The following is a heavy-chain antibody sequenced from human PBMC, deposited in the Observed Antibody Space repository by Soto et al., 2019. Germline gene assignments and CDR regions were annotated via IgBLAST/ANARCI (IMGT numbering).Heavy chain of an antibody. V-gene: IGHV3-48*02. CDR2: ISSNTSTI. D-gene: IGHD2-15*01. Sequence: GGSLPLSGSASGLTFNIYSMNWVSQAPGKGLEWGSYISSNTSTIYYSDSVKGRFSISGEEAKSSLYLQMNSLRDEDTAVYYCAQDPGYCSGGSCYNCSDPWGQGSLVTVSS. J-gene: IGHJ5*02. CDR3: AQDPGYCSGGSCYNCSDP. CDR1: GLTFNIYS.